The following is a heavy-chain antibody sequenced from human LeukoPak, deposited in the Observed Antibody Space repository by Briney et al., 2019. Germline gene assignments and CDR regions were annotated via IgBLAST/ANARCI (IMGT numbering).Heavy chain of an antibody. CDR1: GFTFSSYS. Sequence: GSLRLSCAASGFTFSSYSMNWVRQAPGKGLEWVSSISSSSSYIYYADSVKGRFTISRDNAKNSLYLQMNSLRAEDTAVYYCAREAYYYDSSGYHESTPFDYWGQGTLVTVSS. J-gene: IGHJ4*02. D-gene: IGHD3-22*01. CDR2: ISSSSSYI. V-gene: IGHV3-21*01. CDR3: AREAYYYDSSGYHESTPFDY.